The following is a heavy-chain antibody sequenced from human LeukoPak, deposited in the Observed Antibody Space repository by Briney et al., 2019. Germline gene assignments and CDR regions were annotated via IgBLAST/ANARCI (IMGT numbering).Heavy chain of an antibody. Sequence: GGSLRLSCAASGFTFSSYWMSWVRQAPGKGLEWVANIKQDGSEKYYVDSVKGRFTISRDNAKNSLYLQMNSLRTDDTAVYYCAKGSASARPYYFDYWGQGALVTVSS. CDR2: IKQDGSEK. D-gene: IGHD6-25*01. J-gene: IGHJ4*02. CDR1: GFTFSSYW. CDR3: AKGSASARPYYFDY. V-gene: IGHV3-7*03.